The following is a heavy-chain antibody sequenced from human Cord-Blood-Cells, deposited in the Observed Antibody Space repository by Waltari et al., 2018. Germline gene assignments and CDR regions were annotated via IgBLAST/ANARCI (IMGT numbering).Heavy chain of an antibody. CDR3: ARPHLGSDWYFDL. CDR1: GGSISSSSYY. D-gene: IGHD1-26*01. V-gene: IGHV4-39*07. Sequence: QLQLQESGPGLVKPSETLSLTCTVSGGSISSSSYYWGWIRQPPGKGLEWIGSIYYSGSTYYNPSLKSRVTISVDTSKNQFSLKLSSVTAADTAVYYCARPHLGSDWYFDLWGRGTLVTVSS. J-gene: IGHJ2*01. CDR2: IYYSGST.